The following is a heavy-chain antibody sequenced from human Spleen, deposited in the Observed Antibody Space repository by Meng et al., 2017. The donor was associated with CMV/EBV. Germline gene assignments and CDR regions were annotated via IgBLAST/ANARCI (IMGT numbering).Heavy chain of an antibody. J-gene: IGHJ4*02. Sequence: ASVKVSCKASGYIFTDHFFHWVRQAPGQGLEWMGWIYPNSGGTHYAQKFQGRLTVTTDTSISTGYMELSSLGSDDTAVYYCASSRDCTGTNCYSPGLDYWGQGTLVTVSS. D-gene: IGHD2-2*02. CDR1: GYIFTDHF. CDR2: IYPNSGGT. V-gene: IGHV1-2*02. CDR3: ASSRDCTGTNCYSPGLDY.